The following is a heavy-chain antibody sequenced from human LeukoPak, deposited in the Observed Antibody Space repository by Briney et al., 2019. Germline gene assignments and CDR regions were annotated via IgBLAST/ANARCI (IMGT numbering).Heavy chain of an antibody. Sequence: GGSLRLSCAASGFTFSSYAMSWVRQAPGKGLEWVSAISGSGGSTYYADSVRGRFTISRDNSKNTLYLQMNSLRGEDTAVYYCVKFRGQLLSSYYFDYWGQGTLVTVSS. CDR2: ISGSGGST. V-gene: IGHV3-23*01. CDR1: GFTFSSYA. CDR3: VKFRGQLLSSYYFDY. D-gene: IGHD2-2*01. J-gene: IGHJ4*02.